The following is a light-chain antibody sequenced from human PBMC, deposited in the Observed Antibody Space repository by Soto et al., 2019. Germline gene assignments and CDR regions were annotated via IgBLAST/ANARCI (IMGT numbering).Light chain of an antibody. CDR1: QSVSSNY. V-gene: IGKV3-20*01. CDR2: GAS. Sequence: EIVLTQSPGTLSLSPGERATLSCRASQSVSSNYLAWYQQKPGQAPRLLIYGASNRATGIPDRFSGSGSGTDFTLTISRLEPDDFAVYYCQQYDTSLYTFGQGTKLAIK. CDR3: QQYDTSLYT. J-gene: IGKJ2*01.